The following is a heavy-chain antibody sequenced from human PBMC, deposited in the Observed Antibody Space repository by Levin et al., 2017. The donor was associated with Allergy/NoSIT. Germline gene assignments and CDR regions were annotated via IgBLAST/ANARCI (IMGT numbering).Heavy chain of an antibody. D-gene: IGHD3-10*01. Sequence: PSETLSLTCTVSGGSFSGYFWTWIRQPPGKELEWIGYVSYSGNTKYNPSLQSRVTVSVDTSKNQFSLRLTSVTAADTAVYYCASDPRYGYYDFWGQGALVTVSS. CDR1: GGSFSGYF. J-gene: IGHJ4*02. V-gene: IGHV4-59*01. CDR3: ASDPRYGYYDF. CDR2: VSYSGNT.